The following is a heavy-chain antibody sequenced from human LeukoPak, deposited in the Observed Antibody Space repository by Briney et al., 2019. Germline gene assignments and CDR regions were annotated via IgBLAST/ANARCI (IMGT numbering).Heavy chain of an antibody. CDR2: ISSSSSM. J-gene: IGHJ4*02. CDR3: ARDDVGYFDY. Sequence: GGSLRLSCAASGFAFSRFSMNWVRQAPGKGLEWFSYISSSSSMYYADSVKGRFTISRDNAKNSLYLQMNSLRAEDTAVYFCARDDVGYFDYWGQGTLVTVSS. V-gene: IGHV3-48*01. CDR1: GFAFSRFS. D-gene: IGHD1-26*01.